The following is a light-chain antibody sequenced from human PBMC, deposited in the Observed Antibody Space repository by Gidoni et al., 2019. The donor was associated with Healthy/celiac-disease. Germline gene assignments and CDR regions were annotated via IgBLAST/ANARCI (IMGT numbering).Light chain of an antibody. CDR3: QQYGSSLPFT. V-gene: IGKV3-20*01. CDR2: GAS. Sequence: EIVLTQSPGTLSLSPGERATLSCKASQSVSSIYLAWYQQTPGQALRLLIYGASSRATGSPDRFSGSGSGAALALTIRRLALEDFAVYYRQQYGSSLPFTFGQGTRLEIK. CDR1: QSVSSIY. J-gene: IGKJ5*01.